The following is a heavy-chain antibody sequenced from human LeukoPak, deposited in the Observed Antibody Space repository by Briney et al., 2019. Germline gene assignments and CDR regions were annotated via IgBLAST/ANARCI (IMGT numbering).Heavy chain of an antibody. Sequence: GGSLRLSCAASGFNFSSYWMTWVRQTPGKGLEWVANIKQDGSEKYYVDSLKGRFTISRDNAKNSLYLQMNSLRADDTGVYYCARDRRGPFDYWGQGTLVTVSS. CDR3: ARDRRGPFDY. CDR2: IKQDGSEK. J-gene: IGHJ4*02. CDR1: GFNFSSYW. V-gene: IGHV3-7*03. D-gene: IGHD3-10*01.